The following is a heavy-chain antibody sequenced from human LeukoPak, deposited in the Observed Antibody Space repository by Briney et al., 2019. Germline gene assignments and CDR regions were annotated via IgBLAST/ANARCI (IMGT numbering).Heavy chain of an antibody. D-gene: IGHD3-22*01. V-gene: IGHV3-23*01. Sequence: GGSLRLSCAASGFTFSSYAMSWVRQAPGKGLEWVSAISGSGDSTYYADSVKGRFTISRDNSKNTLYVQMNSLRAEDTAVYYCAKDGGSGYYYFDYWGQGTLVTVSS. CDR3: AKDGGSGYYYFDY. J-gene: IGHJ4*02. CDR1: GFTFSSYA. CDR2: ISGSGDST.